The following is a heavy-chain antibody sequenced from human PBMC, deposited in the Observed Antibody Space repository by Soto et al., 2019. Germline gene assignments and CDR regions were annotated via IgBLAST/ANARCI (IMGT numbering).Heavy chain of an antibody. Sequence: ASVKVSCKVSGYTLTELSMHWVRQAPGKGLEWMGGFDPEDGETIYAQKFQGRVTMTEDTSTDTAYMELSSLRSEDTAVYYCATRFRDYYDSSGYQYFDYWGQGTLGTVS. CDR3: ATRFRDYYDSSGYQYFDY. CDR1: GYTLTELS. J-gene: IGHJ4*02. CDR2: FDPEDGET. V-gene: IGHV1-24*01. D-gene: IGHD3-22*01.